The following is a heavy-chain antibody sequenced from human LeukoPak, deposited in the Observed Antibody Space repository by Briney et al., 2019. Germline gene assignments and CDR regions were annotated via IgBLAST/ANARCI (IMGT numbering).Heavy chain of an antibody. CDR2: IPGGSGTI. Sequence: PGGSLRLSCAVSGFTFSTYGMNWVRQAPGKGLEWVSYIPGGSGTIYYADSVRGRLTISRDNAKNSLYLQMNSLRAEDTAVYYCAREGPDYWGQGTLVTVSS. CDR1: GFTFSTYG. J-gene: IGHJ4*02. CDR3: AREGPDY. V-gene: IGHV3-48*01.